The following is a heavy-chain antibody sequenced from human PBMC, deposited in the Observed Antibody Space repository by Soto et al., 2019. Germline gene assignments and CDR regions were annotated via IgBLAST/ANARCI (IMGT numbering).Heavy chain of an antibody. Sequence: SETLSLTCAVYGGSFSGYYWSWIRQPPGKGLEWIGEINHSGSTNYNPSLKSRVTISVDTSKNPFSLKLSSVTAADTAVYYCARGSYCSSTSCYRRRYNWFDPWGQGTLVTVSS. V-gene: IGHV4-34*01. CDR3: ARGSYCSSTSCYRRRYNWFDP. J-gene: IGHJ5*02. D-gene: IGHD2-2*01. CDR1: GGSFSGYY. CDR2: INHSGST.